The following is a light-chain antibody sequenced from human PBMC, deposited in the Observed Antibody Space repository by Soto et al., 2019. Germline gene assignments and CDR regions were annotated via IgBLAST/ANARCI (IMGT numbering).Light chain of an antibody. V-gene: IGLV2-23*01. Sequence: QSALTQPASVSGSPGQSITISCTGTSSDVGNYILVSGYQQHPGKAPKLMIYEGSKRPSGVSNRFSGSKSGNTASLTISGLQAEDEGDYYCCSYASISTPVFGGGTKLTVL. J-gene: IGLJ2*01. CDR2: EGS. CDR1: SSDVGNYIL. CDR3: CSYASISTPV.